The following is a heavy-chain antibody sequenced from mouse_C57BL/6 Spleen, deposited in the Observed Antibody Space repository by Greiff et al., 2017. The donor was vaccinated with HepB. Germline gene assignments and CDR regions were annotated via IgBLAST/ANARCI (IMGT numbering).Heavy chain of an antibody. CDR3: ARGGYGSSYDYAMDY. D-gene: IGHD1-1*01. CDR1: GYTFTDYN. V-gene: IGHV1-22*01. CDR2: INPNNGGT. J-gene: IGHJ4*01. Sequence: DVQLQESGPELVKPGASVKMSCKASGYTFTDYNMHWVKQSHGKSLEWIGYINPNNGGTSYNQKFKGKATLTVNKSSSTAYMELRSLTSEDSAVYYCARGGYGSSYDYAMDYWGQGTSVTVSS.